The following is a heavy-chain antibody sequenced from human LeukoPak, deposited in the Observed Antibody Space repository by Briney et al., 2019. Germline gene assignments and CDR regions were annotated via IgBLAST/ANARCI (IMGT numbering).Heavy chain of an antibody. D-gene: IGHD3-10*01. CDR2: ISWNSGSI. CDR3: AKGGFGELSDFDY. Sequence: PGRSLRLSCAASGFTFDDYAMHWVRQAPGKGLEWVSGISWNSGSIGYADSVKGRFTISGDNAKNSLYLQMNSLRAEDTALYYCAKGGFGELSDFDYWGQGTLVTVSS. V-gene: IGHV3-9*01. J-gene: IGHJ4*02. CDR1: GFTFDDYA.